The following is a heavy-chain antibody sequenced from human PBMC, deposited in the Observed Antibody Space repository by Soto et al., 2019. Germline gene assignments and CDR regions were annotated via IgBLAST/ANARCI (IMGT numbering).Heavy chain of an antibody. Sequence: ASVKVSCKASGSTFTTSYMHWVRQAPGQGLEWMGIINPSGGSTSYAQKFQGRVTMTRDTSTSTVYMELSSLRSEDTAVYYCASSYDFWSGSSPWGQGTLVTVSS. J-gene: IGHJ5*02. CDR1: GSTFTTSY. V-gene: IGHV1-46*01. CDR2: INPSGGST. CDR3: ASSYDFWSGSSP. D-gene: IGHD3-3*01.